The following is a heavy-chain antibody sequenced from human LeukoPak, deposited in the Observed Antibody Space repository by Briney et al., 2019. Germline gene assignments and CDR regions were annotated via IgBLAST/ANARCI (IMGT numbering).Heavy chain of an antibody. V-gene: IGHV3-11*01. D-gene: IGHD1-26*01. J-gene: IGHJ4*02. CDR3: ARPGSYFREYYFDY. Sequence: PGGSLRLSCAASGFTFSDYYMSWIRQAPGKGLEWVSYISSSGSTICYADSVKGRFTISRDNAKNSLYLQMNSLRAEDTAVYYCARPGSYFREYYFDYWGQGTLVTVSS. CDR2: ISSSGSTI. CDR1: GFTFSDYY.